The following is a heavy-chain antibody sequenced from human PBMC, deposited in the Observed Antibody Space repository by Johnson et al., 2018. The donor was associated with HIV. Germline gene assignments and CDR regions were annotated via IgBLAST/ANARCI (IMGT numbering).Heavy chain of an antibody. CDR2: ISYDGSNK. Sequence: QVQLVESGGGVVRPGGSLRLSCAASGFTFDDYGMSWVRQAPGKGLEWVAVISYDGSNKYYADSVKGRFTISRDNSKNTLYLQMNSLRAEDTALYYCARVWSGSYYSNAFDIWGQGTMVTVSS. J-gene: IGHJ3*02. D-gene: IGHD1-26*01. CDR1: GFTFDDYG. V-gene: IGHV3-30*03. CDR3: ARVWSGSYYSNAFDI.